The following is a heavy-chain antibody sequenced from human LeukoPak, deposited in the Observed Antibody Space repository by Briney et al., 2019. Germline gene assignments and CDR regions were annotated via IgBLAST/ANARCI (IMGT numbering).Heavy chain of an antibody. V-gene: IGHV4-34*01. CDR3: ARVGCSSTSCYNWFDP. CDR1: GGSFSGYY. CDR2: SNHSGST. D-gene: IGHD2-2*01. Sequence: SETLSLTCAVYGGSFSGYYWSWIRQPPGKGLEGIGESNHSGSTNYNPSLKSRVTISVDTSKNQFSLKLSSVTAADPAVYYCARVGCSSTSCYNWFDPWGQGTLVTVSS. J-gene: IGHJ5*02.